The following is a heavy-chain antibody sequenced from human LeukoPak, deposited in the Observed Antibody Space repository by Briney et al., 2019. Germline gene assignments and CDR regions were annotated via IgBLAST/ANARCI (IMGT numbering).Heavy chain of an antibody. CDR2: IYHSGST. D-gene: IGHD2-2*01. V-gene: IGHV4-38-2*02. J-gene: IGHJ4*02. CDR3: ARDPIVPAAINDY. Sequence: SETLSLTCTVSGYSISSGYYWGWIRQPPGKGLEWIGSIYHSGSTYYNPSLKSRVTISVDTSKNQFSLKLSSVTAADTAVYYCARDPIVPAAINDYWGQGTLVTVSS. CDR1: GYSISSGYY.